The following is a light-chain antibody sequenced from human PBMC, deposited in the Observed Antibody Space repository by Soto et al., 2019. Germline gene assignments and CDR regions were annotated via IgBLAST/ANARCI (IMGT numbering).Light chain of an antibody. CDR2: GAS. CDR3: QQYDNWPYT. CDR1: QSVSNN. J-gene: IGKJ2*01. V-gene: IGKV3-15*01. Sequence: IVLTQSPATLSVSPGERATLSCRASQSVSNNLAWYQQKPGQAPRLLIYGASTRATAIPARFSGSGSGTEFTLTISSLQSEDFAVYFCQQYDNWPYTFGQGTKVDIK.